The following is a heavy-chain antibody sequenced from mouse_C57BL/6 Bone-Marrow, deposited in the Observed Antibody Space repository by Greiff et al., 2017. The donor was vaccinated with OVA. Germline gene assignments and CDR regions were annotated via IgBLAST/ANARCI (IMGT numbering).Heavy chain of an antibody. J-gene: IGHJ1*03. Sequence: VQLQQSGAELVRPGASVTLSCKASGYTFTDYEMHWVKQTPVHGLEWIGAIDPETGGTAYNQKFQGKAILTADKSSSTAYMELRSLTSEDSAVYYCTRDGSSYWYFDVWGTGTTVTVAS. CDR1: GYTFTDYE. CDR3: TRDGSSYWYFDV. V-gene: IGHV1-15*01. CDR2: IDPETGGT. D-gene: IGHD1-1*01.